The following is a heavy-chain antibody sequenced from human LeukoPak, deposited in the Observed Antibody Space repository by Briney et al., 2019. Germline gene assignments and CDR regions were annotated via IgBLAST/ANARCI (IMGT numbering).Heavy chain of an antibody. CDR3: ARDVWFDP. CDR2: ISSGGSTI. Sequence: GGSLRLSCAASGFTFSSHEMNWVRQPPGKGLEWVSYISSGGSTIYYAVSVKGRFTVSRDNAKNSLYLQMNSLRAEDTALYYCARDVWFDPWGQGTLVTVSS. J-gene: IGHJ5*02. CDR1: GFTFSSHE. V-gene: IGHV3-48*03.